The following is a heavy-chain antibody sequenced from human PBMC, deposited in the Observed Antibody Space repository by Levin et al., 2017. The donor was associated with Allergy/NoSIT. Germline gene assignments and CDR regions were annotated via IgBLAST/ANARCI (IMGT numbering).Heavy chain of an antibody. CDR3: ARGPIVVVTANYYGMDV. CDR1: GFTFSSYS. CDR2: ISSSSSYI. J-gene: IGHJ6*02. D-gene: IGHD2-21*02. V-gene: IGHV3-21*01. Sequence: GGSLRLSCAASGFTFSSYSMNWVRQAPGKGLEWVSSISSSSSYIYYADSVKGRFTISRDNAKNSLYLQMNSLRAEDTAVYYCARGPIVVVTANYYGMDVWGQGTTVTVSS.